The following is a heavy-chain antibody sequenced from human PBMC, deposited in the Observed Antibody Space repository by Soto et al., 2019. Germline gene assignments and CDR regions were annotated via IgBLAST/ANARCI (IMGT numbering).Heavy chain of an antibody. CDR3: ARVYPGSGWPYHYYGMDV. CDR1: GFTFSSYW. J-gene: IGHJ6*02. V-gene: IGHV3-7*01. Sequence: GGSLRLSCVASGFTFSSYWMSWVRQAPGKGLEWVANIKQDGSEKYYVDSVKDRFTISRDNAKNSLYLQMNSLRAEDSAVYYCARVYPGSGWPYHYYGMDVWGHGTTVTVSS. CDR2: IKQDGSEK. D-gene: IGHD6-19*01.